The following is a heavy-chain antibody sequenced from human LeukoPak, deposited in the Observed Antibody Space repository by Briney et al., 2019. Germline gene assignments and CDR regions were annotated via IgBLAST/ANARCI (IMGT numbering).Heavy chain of an antibody. CDR3: AKDIWGGYSSGWYYYYGMDV. CDR2: ISWNSGSI. D-gene: IGHD6-19*01. J-gene: IGHJ6*02. V-gene: IGHV3-9*01. CDR1: GFTFDDYA. Sequence: GGSLRLSCAASGFTFDDYAMHWVRQAPGKGLERVSGISWNSGSIGYADSVKGRFTISRDNAKNSLYLQMNSLRAEDTALYYCAKDIWGGYSSGWYYYYGMDVWGQGTTVTVSS.